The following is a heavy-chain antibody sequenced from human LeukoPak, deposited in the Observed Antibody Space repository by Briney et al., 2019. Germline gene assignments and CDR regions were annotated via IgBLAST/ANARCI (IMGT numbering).Heavy chain of an antibody. D-gene: IGHD4-17*01. CDR3: ARGSPYGDLYFDY. CDR2: IYSGGST. Sequence: GGSLRLSCAASGFTVSSNYMSWARQAPGKGLEWVSVIYSGGSTYYADSVKGRFTISRDNSKNTLYLQMNSLRAEDTAAYYCARGSPYGDLYFDYWGQGTLVTVSS. J-gene: IGHJ4*02. CDR1: GFTVSSNY. V-gene: IGHV3-53*01.